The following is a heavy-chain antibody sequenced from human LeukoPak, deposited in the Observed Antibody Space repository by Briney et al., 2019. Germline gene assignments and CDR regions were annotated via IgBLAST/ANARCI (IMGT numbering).Heavy chain of an antibody. Sequence: SETLSLTCNVSGGSISTTTNSWGWAWIRQRPTKGLEWIGSIYYGGSPYYTSSLKSRVTISVDTSKNQFSLKLASLTAADTAVYYCARRPIVGSTGFYFDPWGPGTLVTVSS. V-gene: IGHV4-39*01. J-gene: IGHJ5*02. CDR1: GGSISTTTNS. CDR3: ARRPIVGSTGFYFDP. CDR2: IYYGGSP. D-gene: IGHD1-26*01.